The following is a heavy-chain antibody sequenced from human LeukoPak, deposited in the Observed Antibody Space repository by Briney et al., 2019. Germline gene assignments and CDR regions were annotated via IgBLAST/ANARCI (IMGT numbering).Heavy chain of an antibody. CDR3: ASGLVGGTNY. D-gene: IGHD1-26*01. V-gene: IGHV3-74*01. CDR1: GFTFSSYW. J-gene: IGHJ4*02. CDR2: INSDGSGT. Sequence: PGGSLRLSCAASGFTFSSYWMHWVPQAPGKGLVLISNINSDGSGTTYADSVKGRFTISRDNAKNTLYLRMNSLRVEDTAVYYCASGLVGGTNYWRQGTLVTVSS.